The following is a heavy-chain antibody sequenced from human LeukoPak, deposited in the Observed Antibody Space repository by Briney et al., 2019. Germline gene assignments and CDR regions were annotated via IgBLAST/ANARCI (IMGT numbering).Heavy chain of an antibody. V-gene: IGHV4-30-4*01. D-gene: IGHD3-10*01. CDR1: GDSLTSGDFY. CDR2: IYYSGST. J-gene: IGHJ4*02. Sequence: PSETLSLTCSVSGDSLTSGDFYWSWIRQPPGKGLEWIGYIYYSGSTYYSPSLKSRVTISMDTSKNQFPLKLRSVTAADTAVYYCARTLYGSGSYYGFVWEYWGQGTLVTVSS. CDR3: ARTLYGSGSYYGFVWEY.